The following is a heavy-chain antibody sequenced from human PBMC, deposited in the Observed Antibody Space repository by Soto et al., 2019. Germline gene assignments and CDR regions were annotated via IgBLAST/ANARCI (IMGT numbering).Heavy chain of an antibody. CDR3: ARGGYCSGGSCYSRSWVFDN. CDR1: GGSISSYY. V-gene: IGHV4-59*12. D-gene: IGHD2-15*01. Sequence: SETLSLTCTVSGGSISSYYWSWIRQPPGKGLEWIGYINYSGSTNYNPSLKSRVTISVDTSKNQFSLKLSSVTAADTAVYYCARGGYCSGGSCYSRSWVFDNWGQGTLVTV. CDR2: INYSGST. J-gene: IGHJ4*02.